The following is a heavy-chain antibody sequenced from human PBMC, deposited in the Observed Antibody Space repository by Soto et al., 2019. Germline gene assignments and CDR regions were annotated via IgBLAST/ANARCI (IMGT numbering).Heavy chain of an antibody. CDR2: IIPIFGTA. J-gene: IGHJ6*02. CDR1: GGTFSSYA. Sequence: SVKVSCKASGGTFSSYAISWVRQAPGQGLEWMGGIIPIFGTANYAQKFQGRVTITADESTSTAYMELSSLRSEDTAVYYCASRRDGYPNYYYYGMDVWGQGTTVTVSS. D-gene: IGHD5-18*01. CDR3: ASRRDGYPNYYYYGMDV. V-gene: IGHV1-69*13.